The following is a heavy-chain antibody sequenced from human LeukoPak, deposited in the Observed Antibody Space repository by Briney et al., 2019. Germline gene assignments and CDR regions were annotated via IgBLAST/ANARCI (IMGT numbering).Heavy chain of an antibody. CDR2: IYPGDSDT. Sequence: GEPLKISCKGYGYSFTTYWIGWVRQMPGKGLEWMGIIYPGDSDTRYSPSFQGQVTISADKSISTAYLQWSSLKASDTAMYYCARRVTTVPYYFDYWGQGTLVTVSS. V-gene: IGHV5-51*01. CDR1: GYSFTTYW. CDR3: ARRVTTVPYYFDY. D-gene: IGHD4-17*01. J-gene: IGHJ4*02.